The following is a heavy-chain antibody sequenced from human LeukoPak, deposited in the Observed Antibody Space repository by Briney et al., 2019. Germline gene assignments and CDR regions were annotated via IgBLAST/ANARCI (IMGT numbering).Heavy chain of an antibody. CDR1: GFTFSTYE. CDR2: IRYDGSNK. J-gene: IGHJ4*02. Sequence: GGSLRLSCAASGFTFSTYEMTWVRQSPGKGLEWVAFIRYDGSNKYYADSVKGRFTISRDNSKNTLYLQMNSLRAEDTAVYYCAKDHIRSMTTVTPWVDYWGQGTLVTVSS. D-gene: IGHD4-17*01. V-gene: IGHV3-30*02. CDR3: AKDHIRSMTTVTPWVDY.